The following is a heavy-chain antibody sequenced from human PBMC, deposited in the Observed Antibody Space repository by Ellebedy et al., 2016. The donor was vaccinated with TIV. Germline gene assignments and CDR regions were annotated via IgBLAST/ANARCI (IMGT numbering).Heavy chain of an antibody. V-gene: IGHV1-69*06. D-gene: IGHD6-13*01. CDR1: RGTFSSYA. CDR2: IIPIFGTA. J-gene: IGHJ4*02. Sequence: SVKVSXKASRGTFSSYAISWVRQAPGQGLEWMGGIIPIFGTANYAQKFQGRVTITADKSTSTAYMELSSLRSEDTAVYYCARERAGGINDFWGQGTLVTVSS. CDR3: ARERAGGINDF.